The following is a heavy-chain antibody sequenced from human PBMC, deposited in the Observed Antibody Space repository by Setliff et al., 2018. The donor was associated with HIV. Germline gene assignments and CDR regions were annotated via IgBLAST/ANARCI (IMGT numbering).Heavy chain of an antibody. V-gene: IGHV3-48*01. Sequence: AGGSLRLSCAASGFTFSSYSMHWVRQAPGKGLEWVSSISSSSSTIYYADSVKGRFTISRENSKNTLYLQMNSLRPEDTAVYYCAKDFPPPNGMDVWGQGTTVTVSS. CDR3: AKDFPPPNGMDV. CDR1: GFTFSSYS. J-gene: IGHJ6*02. CDR2: ISSSSSTI.